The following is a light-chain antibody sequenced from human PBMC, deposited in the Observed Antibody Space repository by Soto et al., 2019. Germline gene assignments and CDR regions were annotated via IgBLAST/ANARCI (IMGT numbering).Light chain of an antibody. CDR2: EVT. CDR1: SSDVGTYDY. V-gene: IGLV2-14*01. Sequence: QSALTQPASVSGSPGQSITISCTGTSSDVGTYDYVSWYQQHPGKAPKLVIYEVTNRPSGISNRFSGSKSGNTASLTISGLQAEDEADYYCSSYTNNNNDVFGAGTKLTVL. CDR3: SSYTNNNNDV. J-gene: IGLJ1*01.